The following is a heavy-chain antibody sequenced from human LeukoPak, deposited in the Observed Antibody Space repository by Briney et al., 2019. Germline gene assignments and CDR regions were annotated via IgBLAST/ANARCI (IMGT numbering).Heavy chain of an antibody. CDR2: IWYDGSNK. V-gene: IGHV3-33*01. CDR1: GFTFSSYG. CDR3: ARDVRIQLWHTVFDY. J-gene: IGHJ4*02. Sequence: GGSLRLSCAASGFTFSSYGMHWVRQAPGKGLEWVAVIWYDGSNKYYADSVKGRFTISRDNSKNTLYLQMNSLRAEDTAVYYCARDVRIQLWHTVFDYWGQGTLVTVSS. D-gene: IGHD5-18*01.